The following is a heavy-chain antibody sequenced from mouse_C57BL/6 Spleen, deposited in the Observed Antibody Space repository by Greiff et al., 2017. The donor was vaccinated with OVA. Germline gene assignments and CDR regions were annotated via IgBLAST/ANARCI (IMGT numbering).Heavy chain of an antibody. J-gene: IGHJ4*01. CDR1: GYTFTSYW. CDR2: IDPSDSYT. Sequence: QVQLKQPGAELVKPGASVKLSCKASGYTFTSYWMQWVKQRPGQGLEWIGEIDPSDSYTNYNQKFKGKATLTVDTSSSTAYIQLSSLTSEDSAVYYCARASLPLMDYWGQGTSVTVSS. CDR3: ARASLPLMDY. D-gene: IGHD6-2*01. V-gene: IGHV1-50*01.